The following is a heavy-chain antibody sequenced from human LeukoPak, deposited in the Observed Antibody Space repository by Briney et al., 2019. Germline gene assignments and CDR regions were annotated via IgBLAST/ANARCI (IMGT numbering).Heavy chain of an antibody. D-gene: IGHD1-26*01. V-gene: IGHV3-33*01. CDR1: GFTFNFYG. CDR3: ATDRGGSPFDY. CDR2: IWSNGYTT. J-gene: IGHJ4*02. Sequence: GGSLRLSCVASGFTFNFYGMHWVRQAPGRGLEWVAAIWSNGYTTDYRDSVKGRFTISRDNSQNTLYLQMNSLRAEDTAVYYCATDRGGSPFDYWGPGTLVTVSS.